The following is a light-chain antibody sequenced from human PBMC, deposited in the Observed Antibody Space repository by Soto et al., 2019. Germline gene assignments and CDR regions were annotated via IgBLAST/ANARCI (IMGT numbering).Light chain of an antibody. CDR2: DVS. Sequence: QSALTQPRSVSGSPGQSVTISCTGTSSDVGGYNYVSWYQHHPGKAPKLMIYDVSKRPSGVPDRFSGSKSGNTASLTISGLQAEDEADYHCFSYAGSSTLGVFGGGTKVTVL. J-gene: IGLJ2*01. CDR3: FSYAGSSTLGV. CDR1: SSDVGGYNY. V-gene: IGLV2-11*01.